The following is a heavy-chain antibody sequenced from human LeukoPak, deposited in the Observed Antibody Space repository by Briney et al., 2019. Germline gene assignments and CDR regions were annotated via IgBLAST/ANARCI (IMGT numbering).Heavy chain of an antibody. J-gene: IGHJ4*02. CDR1: GGSISSGDYY. CDR3: ARVLYYGSGSYYNPPDY. D-gene: IGHD3-10*01. Sequence: PSETLSLTCTVSGGSISSGDYYWTWIRQPPGKGLEWIGYIYYSGSTYYNPSLKSRVTISVDMSKNQFSLKLSSVTAADAAVYYCARVLYYGSGSYYNPPDYWGQGTLVTVSS. CDR2: IYYSGST. V-gene: IGHV4-30-4*01.